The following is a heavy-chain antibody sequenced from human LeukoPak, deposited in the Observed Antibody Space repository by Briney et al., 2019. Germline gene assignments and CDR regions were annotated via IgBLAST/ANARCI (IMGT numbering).Heavy chain of an antibody. Sequence: SQTLSLTCTVSGGSISSGSYYWSWIRQPAGKGLEWIGRIYTSGSTNYNPSLKSRVTMSVDTSKNQFSLKLSSVTAADTAVYYCARAVGSGSFQTYYYYMDVWGKGTTVTISS. CDR3: ARAVGSGSFQTYYYYMDV. CDR1: GGSISSGSYY. V-gene: IGHV4-61*02. J-gene: IGHJ6*03. CDR2: IYTSGST. D-gene: IGHD3-10*01.